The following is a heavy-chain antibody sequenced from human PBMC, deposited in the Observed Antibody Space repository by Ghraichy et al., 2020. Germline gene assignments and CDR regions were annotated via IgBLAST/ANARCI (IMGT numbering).Heavy chain of an antibody. V-gene: IGHV1-18*01. D-gene: IGHD2-2*02. J-gene: IGHJ6*02. CDR3: ARERVAYCSSTSCYMGYYYYGMDV. CDR2: ISAYNGNT. Sequence: ASGKVSCKASGYTFTSYGISWVRQAPGQGLEWMGWISAYNGNTNYAQKLQGRVTMTTDTSTSTAYMELRSLRSDDTAVYYCARERVAYCSSTSCYMGYYYYGMDVWGQGTTVTVSS. CDR1: GYTFTSYG.